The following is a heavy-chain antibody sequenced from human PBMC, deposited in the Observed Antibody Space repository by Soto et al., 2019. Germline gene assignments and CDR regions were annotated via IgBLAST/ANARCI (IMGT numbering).Heavy chain of an antibody. Sequence: PSETLSLTCTVSGGSISSSSYYWGWIRQPPGKVLEWIGSIYYSGSTYYNPSLKSRVTISLDTCKNRFSLKVSSVTSADTSVYYCARQDEHQRGLGDFDYWGQGTLVTVSS. D-gene: IGHD3-10*01. CDR2: IYYSGST. CDR3: ARQDEHQRGLGDFDY. CDR1: GGSISSSSYY. J-gene: IGHJ4*02. V-gene: IGHV4-39*01.